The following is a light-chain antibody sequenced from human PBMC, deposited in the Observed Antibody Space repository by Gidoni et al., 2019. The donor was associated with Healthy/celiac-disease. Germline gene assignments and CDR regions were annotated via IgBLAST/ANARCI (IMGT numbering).Light chain of an antibody. CDR3: MQALQTPPT. CDR1: QSLLHSNGYNY. J-gene: IGKJ2*01. V-gene: IGKV2-28*01. CDR2: LGS. Sequence: TRSELPRLVTPGEPASISCRSSQSLLHSNGYNYLDWYLQKPGQSPQLLIYLGSNRASGVPDRCSGSGSGTDFTLKNSRVEAEGVGVYYCMQALQTPPTFGQXTKLEIK.